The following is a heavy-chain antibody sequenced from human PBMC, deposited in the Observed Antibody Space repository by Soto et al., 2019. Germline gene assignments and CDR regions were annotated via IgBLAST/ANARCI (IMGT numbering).Heavy chain of an antibody. V-gene: IGHV3-30*18. Sequence: QVQLVESGGGVVQPGRSLRLSCAASGFTFSVFGMHWVRQAPGKGLEWVAVISNDGNSEHYADSVKGRFTISRDNSKNTFYLQMNSLSAEDTAVYYCAKTITTIGVSSTGRGALLDNWGQGILVSVSS. CDR1: GFTFSVFG. CDR2: ISNDGNSE. D-gene: IGHD3-3*01. J-gene: IGHJ4*02. CDR3: AKTITTIGVSSTGRGALLDN.